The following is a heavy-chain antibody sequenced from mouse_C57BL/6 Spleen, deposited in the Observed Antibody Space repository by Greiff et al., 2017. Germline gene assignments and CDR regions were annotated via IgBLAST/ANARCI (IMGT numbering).Heavy chain of an antibody. J-gene: IGHJ2*01. CDR1: GFSLTSYG. D-gene: IGHD4-1*02. Sequence: VKLMESGPGLVQPSQSLSITCTVSGFSLTSYGVHWVRQSPGKGLEWLGVIWSGGSTDYNAAFISRLSISKDNSKSQVFFKMNSLQADDTAIYYCARGRQLAHYFDDWGQGTTLTVSS. CDR3: ARGRQLAHYFDD. V-gene: IGHV2-2*01. CDR2: IWSGGST.